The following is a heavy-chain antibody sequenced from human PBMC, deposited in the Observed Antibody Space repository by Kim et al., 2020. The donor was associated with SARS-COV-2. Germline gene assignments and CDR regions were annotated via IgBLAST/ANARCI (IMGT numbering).Heavy chain of an antibody. CDR2: IYYSGST. CDR3: ARGYYDFWSGFLGY. CDR1: GGSISSGDYY. D-gene: IGHD3-3*01. Sequence: SETLSLTCTVSGGSISSGDYYWSWIRQPPGKGLEWIGYIYYSGSTYYNPSLKSRVTISVDTSKNQFSLKLSSVTAADTAVYYCARGYYDFWSGFLGYWGQGTLVTVSS. J-gene: IGHJ4*02. V-gene: IGHV4-30-4*01.